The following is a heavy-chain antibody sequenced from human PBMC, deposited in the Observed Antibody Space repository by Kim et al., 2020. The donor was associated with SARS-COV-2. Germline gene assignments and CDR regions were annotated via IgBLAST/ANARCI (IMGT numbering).Heavy chain of an antibody. CDR2: IYYSGST. J-gene: IGHJ5*02. Sequence: SETLSLTCTVSGGSISSYYWSWIRQPPGKGLEWIGYIYYSGSTNYNPSLKSRVTISVDTSKNQFSLKLSSVTAADTAVYYCARITYYDFWSGYYHNWFDPWGQGILVTVSS. V-gene: IGHV4-59*01. CDR1: GGSISSYY. CDR3: ARITYYDFWSGYYHNWFDP. D-gene: IGHD3-3*01.